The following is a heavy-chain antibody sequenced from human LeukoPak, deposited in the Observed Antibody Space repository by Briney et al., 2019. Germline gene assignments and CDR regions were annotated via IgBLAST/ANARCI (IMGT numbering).Heavy chain of an antibody. CDR1: GFTVSSNY. Sequence: GGSLRLSCAASGFTVSSNYMSWVRQAPGKGLEWVSVIYSGGSTYYADSVKGRFTISRDNSKNTLYLRMNSLRAEDTAVYYCASSFSSSYYYYYGMDVWGQGTTVTVSS. J-gene: IGHJ6*02. D-gene: IGHD6-6*01. V-gene: IGHV3-53*01. CDR3: ASSFSSSYYYYYGMDV. CDR2: IYSGGST.